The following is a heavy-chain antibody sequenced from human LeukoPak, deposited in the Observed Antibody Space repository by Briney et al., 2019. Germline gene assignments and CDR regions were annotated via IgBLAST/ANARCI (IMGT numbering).Heavy chain of an antibody. CDR3: ATGLERVVVAATPFDY. V-gene: IGHV1-24*01. Sequence: ASVKVSCKVSGYTLTELSMHWVRQAPGKGLEWMGGFDPEDGETIYAQKFQGRVTMTEDTSTDTAYMGLSSLRSEDTAVYYCATGLERVVVAATPFDYWGQGTLVTVSS. CDR1: GYTLTELS. D-gene: IGHD2-15*01. CDR2: FDPEDGET. J-gene: IGHJ4*02.